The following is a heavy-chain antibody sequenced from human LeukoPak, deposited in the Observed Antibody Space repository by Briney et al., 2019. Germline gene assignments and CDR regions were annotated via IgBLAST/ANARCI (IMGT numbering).Heavy chain of an antibody. CDR3: ARPHCSAANCYLYYFDY. D-gene: IGHD2-15*01. CDR1: GYNFTNYW. Sequence: GESLKISCKGSGYNFTNYWIAWVRQMPGKGPEWMGVIYLGGSDTTYSPSFQGQVTISADRSISTAYLQWSGLKASDTAMYYCARPHCSAANCYLYYFDYWGQGTLVTVSS. J-gene: IGHJ4*02. CDR2: IYLGGSDT. V-gene: IGHV5-51*01.